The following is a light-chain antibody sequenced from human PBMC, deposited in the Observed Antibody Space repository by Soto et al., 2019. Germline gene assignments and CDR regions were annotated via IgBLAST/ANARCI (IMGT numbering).Light chain of an antibody. V-gene: IGLV1-40*01. CDR2: GNT. Sequence: QSVLTQPPSVSGAPGQRVTISCTGSSSNIGAGYDAHWYQQRPGTAPKLLIFGNTNRPSGVPDRFSGSKSGTSASLAITGLQAEDEGDYYCQSYDSTLSARYVFGTGTKLTVL. CDR3: QSYDSTLSARYV. J-gene: IGLJ1*01. CDR1: SSNIGAGYD.